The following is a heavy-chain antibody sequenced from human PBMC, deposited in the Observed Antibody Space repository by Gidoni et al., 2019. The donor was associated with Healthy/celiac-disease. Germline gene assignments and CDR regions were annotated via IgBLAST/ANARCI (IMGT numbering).Heavy chain of an antibody. J-gene: IGHJ4*02. Sequence: QVQLVESGGGLVKPGGSLRLSCAASGFTFSDYYMSWIRQAPGKGLEWVSYISSSSSYTNYADSVKGRFTISRDNAKNSLYLQMNSLRAEDTAVYYCARLTVPYFAFDYWGQGTLVTVSS. CDR2: ISSSSSYT. V-gene: IGHV3-11*06. CDR1: GFTFSDYY. CDR3: ARLTVPYFAFDY. D-gene: IGHD4-17*01.